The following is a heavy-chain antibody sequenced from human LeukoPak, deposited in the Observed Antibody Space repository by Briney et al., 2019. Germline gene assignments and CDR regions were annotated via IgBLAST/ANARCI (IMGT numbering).Heavy chain of an antibody. CDR2: IKGDGSST. CDR1: GFTFSSHW. Sequence: GSLRLSCAASGFTFSSHWMHWVRQAPGKGLVWVSRIKGDGSSTSYADSVEGRFTISRDNAKNTLYLQMNSLRAEDTAVYYCVRDLGGRSGHWGQGTLVTVSS. CDR3: VRDLGGRSGH. J-gene: IGHJ4*02. D-gene: IGHD1-26*01. V-gene: IGHV3-74*01.